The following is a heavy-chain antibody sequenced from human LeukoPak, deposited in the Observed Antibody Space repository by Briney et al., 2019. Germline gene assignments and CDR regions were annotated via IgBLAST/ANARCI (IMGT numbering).Heavy chain of an antibody. CDR2: ISYDGSNK. CDR3: AKDWKRAAAGPEYFQH. V-gene: IGHV3-30*18. Sequence: GGSLRRSCAASGFTFSSYGMHWVRQAPGKGLEWVAVISYDGSNKYYADSVKGRFTISRDNSKNTLYLQMNSLRAEDTAVYYCAKDWKRAAAGPEYFQHWGQGTLVTVSS. J-gene: IGHJ1*01. CDR1: GFTFSSYG. D-gene: IGHD6-13*01.